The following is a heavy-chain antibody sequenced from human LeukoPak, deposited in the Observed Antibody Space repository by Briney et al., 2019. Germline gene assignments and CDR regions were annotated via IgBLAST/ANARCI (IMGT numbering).Heavy chain of an antibody. Sequence: SETLSLTCTVSGGSISSYYWSWIRQPAGKGLEWIGRIYTSGSTNYNPSLKSRVTMSVDTSKNQFSLKLSSVTAADTAVYYCARDLNLVVPAAMAYYMDVWGKGTTVTVSS. D-gene: IGHD2-2*01. CDR1: GGSISSYY. CDR3: ARDLNLVVPAAMAYYMDV. CDR2: IYTSGST. J-gene: IGHJ6*03. V-gene: IGHV4-4*07.